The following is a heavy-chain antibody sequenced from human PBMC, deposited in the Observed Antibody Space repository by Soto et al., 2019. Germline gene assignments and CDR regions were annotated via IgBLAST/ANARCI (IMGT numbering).Heavy chain of an antibody. CDR1: GGSFSGYY. CDR3: ARLGFGQLHGLVDV. CDR2: INHSGNT. Sequence: SETLSLTCAVYGGSFSGYYWSWIRQPPGKGLEWIGEINHSGNTNYNPSLKSRVTISVDTSKNQFSLKVTSVTATDTAVYYCARLGFGQLHGLVDVWGQGTTVTVSS. J-gene: IGHJ6*02. D-gene: IGHD3-10*01. V-gene: IGHV4-34*01.